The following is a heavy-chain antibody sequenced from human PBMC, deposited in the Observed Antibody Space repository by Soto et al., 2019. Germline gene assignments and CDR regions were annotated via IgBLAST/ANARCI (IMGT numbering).Heavy chain of an antibody. V-gene: IGHV3-23*01. CDR1: GFTFSSYA. CDR2: ISGSGGST. Sequence: GSLRLSCAASGFTFSSYAMSWVRQAPGRGLEWVSAISGSGGSTYYADSVKGRFTISRDNSKNTLYLQMNSLRAEDTAVYYCAKELAAYYYYYGMDVWGQGTTVTVSS. J-gene: IGHJ6*02. CDR3: AKELAAYYYYYGMDV. D-gene: IGHD6-25*01.